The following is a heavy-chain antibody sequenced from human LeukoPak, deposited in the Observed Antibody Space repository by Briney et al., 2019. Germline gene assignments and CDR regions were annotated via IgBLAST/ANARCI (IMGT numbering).Heavy chain of an antibody. J-gene: IGHJ3*01. CDR1: GGSISSGDYF. D-gene: IGHD3-22*01. CDR3: ARDPHYHDRSGSFV. V-gene: IGHV4-30-4*08. CDR2: IYYSGSA. Sequence: SQTLSLTCTVSGGSISSGDYFWSWIRQPPGKGLEWIGYIYYSGSAYYNPSLKSRVTISVDTSKNQFSLKLIPVTAADTAVYYCARDPHYHDRSGSFVWGQGTMVTVSS.